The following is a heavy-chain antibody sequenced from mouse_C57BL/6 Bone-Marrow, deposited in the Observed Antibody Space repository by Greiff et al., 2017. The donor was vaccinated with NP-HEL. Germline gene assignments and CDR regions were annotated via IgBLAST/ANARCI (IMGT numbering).Heavy chain of an antibody. CDR1: GFSLTSYG. V-gene: IGHV2-3*01. D-gene: IGHD2-5*01. J-gene: IGHJ3*01. CDR2: IWGDGST. CDR3: AKPAYYSNYEGFAY. Sequence: VQGVESGPGLVAPSQSLSITCTVSGFSLTSYGVSWVRQPPGKGLEWLGVIWGDGSTNSHSALISSLSISQDNSKSQVFLKLNSRQTDDTATYYCAKPAYYSNYEGFAYWGQGTLVTVSA.